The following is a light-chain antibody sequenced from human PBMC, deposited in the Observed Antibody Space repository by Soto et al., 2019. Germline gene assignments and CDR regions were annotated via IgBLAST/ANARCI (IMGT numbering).Light chain of an antibody. V-gene: IGLV2-14*03. CDR2: DVS. J-gene: IGLJ1*01. Sequence: QSVLTQPASVSGSPGQSIAISCTGSSSDVGGYNFVSWYQQHSGKDPKLMISDVSNRPSGVSDRFSGSKSGNTASLTISGLQAEDEADYFCSSYTSSSTYVFGTGTKVTVL. CDR3: SSYTSSSTYV. CDR1: SSDVGGYNF.